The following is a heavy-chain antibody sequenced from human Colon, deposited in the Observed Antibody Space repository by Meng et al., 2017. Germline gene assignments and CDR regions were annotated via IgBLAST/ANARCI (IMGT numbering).Heavy chain of an antibody. V-gene: IGHV4-4*02. CDR2: VYHSGST. J-gene: IGHJ4*02. CDR1: CDSYRSSNW. D-gene: IGHD2/OR15-2a*01. Sequence: GAMTGSGLGMGKPSGALSLTGSVSCDSYRSSNWGSWVRQLPGRGLEWIGEVYHSGSTNYNPSLKNRVTMTVDKSKNEFSLTLSSVTAADTAFYYCARVIYASGNMAHLDYWGPGTLVTVSS. CDR3: ARVIYASGNMAHLDY.